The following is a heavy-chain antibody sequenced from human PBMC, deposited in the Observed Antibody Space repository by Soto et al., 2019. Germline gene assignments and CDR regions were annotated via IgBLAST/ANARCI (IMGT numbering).Heavy chain of an antibody. CDR1: GLTFSSYG. V-gene: IGHV3-30*02. J-gene: IGHJ4*02. D-gene: IGHD1-26*01. CDR2: IWYDGSNK. CDR3: AKQIVGATPYFDY. Sequence: GGSLRLSCAASGLTFSSYGMHWVRQAPGKGLEWVAVIWYDGSNKYYADSVKGRFTISRDNSKNTLYLQMNSLRAEDTAVYYCAKQIVGATPYFDYWGQGTLVTVSS.